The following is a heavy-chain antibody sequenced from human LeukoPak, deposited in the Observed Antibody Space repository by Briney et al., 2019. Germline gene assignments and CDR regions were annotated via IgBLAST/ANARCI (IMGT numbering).Heavy chain of an antibody. CDR3: ARRALRYFDWLSEYGAFDI. V-gene: IGHV4-34*01. Sequence: SETLSLTCAVYGGSFSGYYWSWIRQPPGKGLEWIGEINHSGSTNYNPSLKSRVTISVDTSKNQFSLKLSSVTAADTAVYYCARRALRYFDWLSEYGAFDIWGQGTMVTVSS. J-gene: IGHJ3*02. CDR1: GGSFSGYY. D-gene: IGHD3-9*01. CDR2: INHSGST.